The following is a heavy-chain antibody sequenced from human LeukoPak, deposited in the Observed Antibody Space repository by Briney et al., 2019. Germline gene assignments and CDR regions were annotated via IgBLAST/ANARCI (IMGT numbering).Heavy chain of an antibody. J-gene: IGHJ4*02. Sequence: GGSLRLSCAASGFTLSSYWMSWVRQAPGKGLEWVANIKQDGSEKYYVDSVKGRFTISRDNAKNSLYLQMNSLRAEDTAVYYCASGALQLALDWGQGTLVTVSS. V-gene: IGHV3-7*01. CDR2: IKQDGSEK. CDR1: GFTLSSYW. CDR3: ASGALQLALD. D-gene: IGHD6-13*01.